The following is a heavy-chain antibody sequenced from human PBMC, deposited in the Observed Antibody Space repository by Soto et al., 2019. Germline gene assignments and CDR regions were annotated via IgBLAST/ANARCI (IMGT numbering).Heavy chain of an antibody. D-gene: IGHD6-19*01. Sequence: SETLSLTCAVSGFSISNNNWWTWVRQPPGQGLEWVGDIYHTGITNYSPSLKSRVTISVDKSKNQFSLKLTSVTAADTAVYYCARLSSSGLYYYFGMDVWGQGTTVTVS. CDR3: ARLSSSGLYYYFGMDV. J-gene: IGHJ6*02. CDR2: IYHTGIT. V-gene: IGHV4-4*02. CDR1: GFSISNNNW.